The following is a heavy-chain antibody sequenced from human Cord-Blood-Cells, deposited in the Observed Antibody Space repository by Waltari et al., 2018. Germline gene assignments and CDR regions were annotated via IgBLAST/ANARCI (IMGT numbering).Heavy chain of an antibody. J-gene: IGHJ6*02. CDR2: INPNSGGT. V-gene: IGHV1-2*06. D-gene: IGHD2-21*02. Sequence: QVQLVQSGAEVKKPGASVKVSCKASGYTFTGYYMHWVRQAPGQGLEWMGRINPNSGGTNYAQKFQGRVTMNRDTSISTAYMELSRLRSDDTAVYYCARDRRGDYYYYYGMDVWGQGTTVTVSS. CDR3: ARDRRGDYYYYYGMDV. CDR1: GYTFTGYY.